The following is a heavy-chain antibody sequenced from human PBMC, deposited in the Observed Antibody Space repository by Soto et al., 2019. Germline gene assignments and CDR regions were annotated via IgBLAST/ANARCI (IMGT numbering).Heavy chain of an antibody. J-gene: IGHJ6*03. D-gene: IGHD1-7*01. CDR2: SYHSGST. CDR1: SGSISSSNW. CDR3: ARLNWNYDYYYYYMDV. V-gene: IGHV4-4*02. Sequence: QVQLQESGPGLVKPSGTLSLTCAVSSGSISSSNWWSWVRQPPGKGLEWIGESYHSGSTNYNPSLKSRVTISVDKSKNQFSLKLSSVTAADTAVYYCARLNWNYDYYYYYMDVWGKGTTVTVSS.